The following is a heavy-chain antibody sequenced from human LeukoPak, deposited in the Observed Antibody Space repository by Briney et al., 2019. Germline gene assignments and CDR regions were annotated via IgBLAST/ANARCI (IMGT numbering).Heavy chain of an antibody. D-gene: IGHD1-1*01. CDR2: ISGDSTYI. J-gene: IGHJ4*02. V-gene: IGHV3-21*01. CDR1: GFTFASYS. Sequence: GGSLRLSYAASGFTFASYSMNWVRQAPGKGLEWVSSISGDSTYIYNAGSVKGRFTISRDNAQASLYLQMISLRADDTAVYYCARVSGRLERQSDLDYWGQGTLVIVSS. CDR3: ARVSGRLERQSDLDY.